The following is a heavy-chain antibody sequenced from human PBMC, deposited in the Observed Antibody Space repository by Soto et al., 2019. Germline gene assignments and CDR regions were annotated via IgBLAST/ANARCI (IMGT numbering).Heavy chain of an antibody. CDR2: LSWDSINI. V-gene: IGHV3-9*01. D-gene: IGHD6-13*01. CDR1: GFNFDDYA. CDR3: VKDLTSSWTRAHFDY. J-gene: IGHJ4*02. Sequence: EVQLVESGGGLVQPGRSLRLSCAASGFNFDDYAMHWVRQAPGKGLEGVAGLSWDSINIGHANSVRGRFTVSRDKAKNSLYLQMISLTREDKALYYCVKDLTSSWTRAHFDYWGQGSLVTVSS.